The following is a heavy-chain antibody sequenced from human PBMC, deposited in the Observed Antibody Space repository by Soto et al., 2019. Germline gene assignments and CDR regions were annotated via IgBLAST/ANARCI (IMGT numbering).Heavy chain of an antibody. D-gene: IGHD1-26*01. CDR2: IDPSGTKK. J-gene: IGHJ1*01. CDR3: ARELIVGPAEYFQH. Sequence: GGSLRLSCAASGFSFSGSYMSWVRQVPGKGLEWVANIDPSGTKKYYVGSVTGRFTISRDNAKNSLYLHMNSLRAEDTAEYYCARELIVGPAEYFQHWGQGTLVTVSP. CDR1: GFSFSGSY. V-gene: IGHV3-7*01.